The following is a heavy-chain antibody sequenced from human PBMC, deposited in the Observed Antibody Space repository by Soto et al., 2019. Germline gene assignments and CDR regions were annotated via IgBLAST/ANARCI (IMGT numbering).Heavy chain of an antibody. CDR2: VHSDGST. J-gene: IGHJ5*02. CDR1: GASVTSYY. D-gene: IGHD3-10*01. CDR3: ARESAGSHKNNWFDP. Sequence: QVQLQESGPGLVKPSETLSLTCTVSGASVTSYYWSWVRQPPGQGLEWIGFVHSDGSTKYNPSLTSRVTFSVDASQNHLSLRLRSVTAADTAVYYCARESAGSHKNNWFDPWGQGTLVTVSS. V-gene: IGHV4-59*02.